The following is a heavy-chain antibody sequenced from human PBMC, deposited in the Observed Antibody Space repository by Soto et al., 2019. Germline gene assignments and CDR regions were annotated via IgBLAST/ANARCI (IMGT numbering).Heavy chain of an antibody. CDR1: GGSISSGGYY. V-gene: IGHV4-31*03. J-gene: IGHJ5*02. CDR2: IYYSGST. Sequence: QVQLQESGPGLVKPSQTLSLTCTVSGGSISSGGYYRSWIRQHPGKGLEWIGYIYYSGSTYYNPSLKSRVTISVDTSKNQFSLKLSSVTAADTAVYYCARGQRGYSGYDVMGNWFDPWGQGTLVTVSS. CDR3: ARGQRGYSGYDVMGNWFDP. D-gene: IGHD5-12*01.